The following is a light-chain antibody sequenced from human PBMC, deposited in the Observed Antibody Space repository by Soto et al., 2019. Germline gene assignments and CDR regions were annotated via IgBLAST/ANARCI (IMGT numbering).Light chain of an antibody. CDR3: QQYNNWPPWT. CDR1: QSVSST. J-gene: IGKJ1*01. CDR2: GAS. V-gene: IGKV3-15*01. Sequence: EIVMTQSPATLSVSPGERATLSCRASQSVSSTLAWYQQKPGQAPRLLIYGASTRATGIPARFSGSGSGTEVTLTISSLQSEDFAVYYCQQYNNWPPWTFGQGTKVEIK.